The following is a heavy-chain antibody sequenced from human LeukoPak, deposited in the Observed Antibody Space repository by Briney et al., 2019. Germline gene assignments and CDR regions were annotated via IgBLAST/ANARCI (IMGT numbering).Heavy chain of an antibody. Sequence: GESLKISCKGSGFSFTDYWIAWVRQMPGKGLEWMGVIYPGDSDTTCNPSFQDQVTISADKSINTAYLHWSSLKASDTAMYYCARDYGDYIGAFDIWGLGTMVTVSS. V-gene: IGHV5-51*01. CDR2: IYPGDSDT. CDR1: GFSFTDYW. D-gene: IGHD4-17*01. CDR3: ARDYGDYIGAFDI. J-gene: IGHJ3*02.